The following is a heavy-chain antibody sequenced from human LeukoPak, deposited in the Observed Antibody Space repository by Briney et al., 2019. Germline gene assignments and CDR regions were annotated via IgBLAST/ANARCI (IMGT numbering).Heavy chain of an antibody. Sequence: PGGSLRLSCAASGFTFSSYVMQWVCQAPGKGLEWVAVISYDGSKNYYGDSVKGRFTISRDNSKNTLYLQMNSLRAEDTAVYYCAKELSSARGYGMDVWGQGTTVTVSS. CDR2: ISYDGSKN. D-gene: IGHD3-22*01. J-gene: IGHJ6*02. V-gene: IGHV3-30*18. CDR1: GFTFSSYV. CDR3: AKELSSARGYGMDV.